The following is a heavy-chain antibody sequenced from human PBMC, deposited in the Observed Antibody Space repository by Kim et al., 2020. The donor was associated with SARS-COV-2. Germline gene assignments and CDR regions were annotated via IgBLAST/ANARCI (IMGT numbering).Heavy chain of an antibody. J-gene: IGHJ3*01. Sequence: GGSLRLPCAASGFNFPVYWMHWVRQAPGKGLMWVSQINADGYSTRYADSVKGRFTVSRDNTKNSLYLQMSGLRVDDTAVYYCVRDRGAPDSFNLWGRGTMVTVSS. CDR2: INADGYST. V-gene: IGHV3-74*01. CDR3: VRDRGAPDSFNL. CDR1: GFNFPVYW.